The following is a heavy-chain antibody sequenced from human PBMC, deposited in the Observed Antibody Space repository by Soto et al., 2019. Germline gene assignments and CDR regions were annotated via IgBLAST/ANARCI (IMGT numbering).Heavy chain of an antibody. J-gene: IGHJ4*02. V-gene: IGHV3-7*01. Sequence: EVQLVESGGGLVQPGGSLRLSCAASGFTFSSYWMSWVRQAPGKGLEWVANIKQDGSEKYYVDSVKGRFTISRDNAKNSLYLQMNSLRAEDTAVYYCARDLYDFWSGDRGGVDYWGQGTLVTVSS. CDR1: GFTFSSYW. D-gene: IGHD3-3*01. CDR2: IKQDGSEK. CDR3: ARDLYDFWSGDRGGVDY.